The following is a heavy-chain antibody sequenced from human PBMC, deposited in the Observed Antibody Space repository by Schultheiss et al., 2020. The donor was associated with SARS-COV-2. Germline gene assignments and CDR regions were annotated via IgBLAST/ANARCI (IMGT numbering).Heavy chain of an antibody. D-gene: IGHD3-10*01. Sequence: GGSLRLSCSASRFTFSSYAMHWVRQAPGKGLEWVAVISYDGSNKYYADSVKGRFSISRDNSKNTLYLQMSSLRAEDTAVYYFARGGAGFGSRHCFDYWGQGTLVTVSS. J-gene: IGHJ4*02. CDR3: ARGGAGFGSRHCFDY. CDR1: RFTFSSYA. V-gene: IGHV3-30*07. CDR2: ISYDGSNK.